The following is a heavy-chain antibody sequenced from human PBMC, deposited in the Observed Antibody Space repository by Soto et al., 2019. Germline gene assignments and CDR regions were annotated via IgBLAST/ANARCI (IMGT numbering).Heavy chain of an antibody. Sequence: PSETLSLTCAVYGGSFSGYYWSWIRQPPGKGLEWIGEINHSGSTNYNPSLKSRVTISVDTSKNQSSLKLSSVTAADTAVYYCASGGDGYNYRYYYYYGMDVWGQGATVTVSS. CDR1: GGSFSGYY. D-gene: IGHD5-12*01. J-gene: IGHJ6*02. V-gene: IGHV4-34*01. CDR3: ASGGDGYNYRYYYYYGMDV. CDR2: INHSGST.